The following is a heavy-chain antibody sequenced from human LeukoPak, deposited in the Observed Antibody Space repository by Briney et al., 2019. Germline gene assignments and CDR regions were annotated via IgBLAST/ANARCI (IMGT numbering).Heavy chain of an antibody. CDR1: GFTFRSYW. J-gene: IGHJ4*02. CDR2: ISYDGSDK. CDR3: ASLRSGSGTFYNDY. D-gene: IGHD3-10*01. V-gene: IGHV3-30*03. Sequence: PGGSLRLSCAASGFTFRSYWMTWVRQAPGKGLEWVTLISYDGSDKYYADSVKGRFSISRDNSKNTLYLQMNSLRAEDTAVYYCASLRSGSGTFYNDYWGQGTLVTVSS.